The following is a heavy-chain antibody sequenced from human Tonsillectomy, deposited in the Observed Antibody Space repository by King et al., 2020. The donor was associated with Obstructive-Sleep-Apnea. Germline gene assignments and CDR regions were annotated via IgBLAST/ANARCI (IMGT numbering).Heavy chain of an antibody. D-gene: IGHD2-2*01. V-gene: IGHV4-39*07. J-gene: IGHJ6*02. Sequence: QLQESGPGLVKPSETLSLTCTVSGGSISSSSYYWGWIRQPPGKGLEWIGSIYYSWSTYYNPSLKSRVTISVDTSKNQFSLKLGSVTAADTAVYYLAREGDIVVVPAANMDVWGQGTTVTVSS. CDR2: IYYSWST. CDR3: AREGDIVVVPAANMDV. CDR1: GGSISSSSYY.